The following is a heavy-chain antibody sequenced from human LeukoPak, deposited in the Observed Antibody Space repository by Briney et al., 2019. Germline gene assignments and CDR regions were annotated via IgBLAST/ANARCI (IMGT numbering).Heavy chain of an antibody. CDR1: GYTFTGYF. V-gene: IGHV1-2*02. J-gene: IGHJ4*02. Sequence: GASVKVSCKASGYTFTGYFMHWVRQAPGQGLEWMGWINPHSGGTDNAQNFQGRVTMIRDTSINTAYMELTRMTSDDTAVYFCARGGGTSGPELDYWGQGTLVTVSS. CDR2: INPHSGGT. D-gene: IGHD3-3*01. CDR3: ARGGGTSGPELDY.